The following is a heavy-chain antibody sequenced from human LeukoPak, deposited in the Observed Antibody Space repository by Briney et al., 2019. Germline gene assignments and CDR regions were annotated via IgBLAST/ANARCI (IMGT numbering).Heavy chain of an antibody. CDR3: ARQNTPHGNFDY. CDR1: GFTFSSYD. CDR2: IGVAANT. Sequence: GESLRLSCAASGFTFSSYDMHWVRQATGKGLEWVSAIGVAANTFYSGSVKGRFTISRENAKNSLYLLMTSLRAEDTAVYYCARQNTPHGNFDYWGQGILVTVSS. D-gene: IGHD1-26*01. J-gene: IGHJ4*02. V-gene: IGHV3-13*01.